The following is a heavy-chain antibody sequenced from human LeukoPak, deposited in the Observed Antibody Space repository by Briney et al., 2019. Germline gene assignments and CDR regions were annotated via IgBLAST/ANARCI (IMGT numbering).Heavy chain of an antibody. CDR2: INPSGGST. J-gene: IGHJ4*02. D-gene: IGHD1-26*01. Sequence: ASVKVSCKASGYTFTTYYIYWVRQAPGQGLEWMGIINPSGGSTNYAQKFQGRVTMTRDTSTSTVYMELSRLRSEDTAVYYCARGPIVGATRKFDYWGQGTLVAVSS. V-gene: IGHV1-46*01. CDR3: ARGPIVGATRKFDY. CDR1: GYTFTTYY.